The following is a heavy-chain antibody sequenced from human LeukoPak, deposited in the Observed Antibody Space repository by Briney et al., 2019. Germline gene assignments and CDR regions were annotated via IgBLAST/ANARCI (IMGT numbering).Heavy chain of an antibody. CDR2: ISGSGGNT. CDR3: ARGGRESDY. CDR1: GFTFSSNS. V-gene: IGHV3-23*01. J-gene: IGHJ4*02. Sequence: GGSLRLSCAASGFTFSSNSMSWVRQAPGRGLEWVSTISGSGGNTYYEDSVKGWFTISRDNSRNTLYLQMSSLRAEDTALYYCARGGRESDYWGQGTLVTVSS.